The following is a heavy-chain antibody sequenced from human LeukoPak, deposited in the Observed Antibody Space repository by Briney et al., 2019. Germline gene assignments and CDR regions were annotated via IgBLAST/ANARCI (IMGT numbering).Heavy chain of an antibody. CDR3: IKYYYDSSGYLYYFDY. Sequence: PGGSLRLSCAASGFTFTNAWMSWVRQAPGKGLEWVGRIKSKTDGGTADYAAPVKGRFTISRDDSKNTLYLQMNSLKTEDTAVYYCIKYYYDSSGYLYYFDYWGQGTLVTVSS. CDR2: IKSKTDGGTA. D-gene: IGHD3-22*01. CDR1: GFTFTNAW. V-gene: IGHV3-15*01. J-gene: IGHJ4*02.